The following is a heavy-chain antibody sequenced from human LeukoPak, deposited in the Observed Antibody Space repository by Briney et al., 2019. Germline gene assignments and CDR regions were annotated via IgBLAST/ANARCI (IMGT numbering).Heavy chain of an antibody. J-gene: IGHJ4*02. CDR2: IYHSGST. V-gene: IGHV4-38-2*02. D-gene: IGHD3-10*01. CDR3: ARDPGSVYYFDH. CDR1: GYSISSGFY. Sequence: SETLSLTCTVSGYSISSGFYWDWMRQSPRKGLDWIAAIYHSGSTYYNPSLKSRVTISVDTSKNQFSLRLSSVTAADTAIYYCARDPGSVYYFDHWGQGALVTVSS.